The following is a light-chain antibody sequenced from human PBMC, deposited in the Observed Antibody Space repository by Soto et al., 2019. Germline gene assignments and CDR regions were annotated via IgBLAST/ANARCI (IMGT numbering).Light chain of an antibody. J-gene: IGKJ2*01. V-gene: IGKV4-1*01. CDR2: WAS. Sequence: DIVMTQSPDSLAVSLGERATINCKSSQSVLYSSDNKNYLAWYQQKPGQPPNLLIYWASTRESGVSDRFSGSGSGTDFTLTISSLQAEDVAVYHCQQYYSTPYTFGQGTKLDIK. CDR1: QSVLYSSDNKNY. CDR3: QQYYSTPYT.